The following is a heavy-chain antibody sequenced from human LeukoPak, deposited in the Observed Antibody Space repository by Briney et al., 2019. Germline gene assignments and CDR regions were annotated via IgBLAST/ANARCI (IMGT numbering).Heavy chain of an antibody. J-gene: IGHJ5*02. D-gene: IGHD2-2*01. Sequence: SETLSLTCTVSGGSISSGDYYWSWIRQPPGKGLEWIGYIYYSESTYYNPSLTSRVTISVDTSKNQFSLTLSSVTAADTAVYYCARVRRSTSCYWFDPWGQGTLVTVSS. CDR2: IYYSEST. V-gene: IGHV4-30-4*08. CDR1: GGSISSGDYY. CDR3: ARVRRSTSCYWFDP.